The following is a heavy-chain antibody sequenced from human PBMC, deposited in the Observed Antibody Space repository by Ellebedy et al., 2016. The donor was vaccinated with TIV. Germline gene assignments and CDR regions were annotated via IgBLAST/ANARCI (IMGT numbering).Heavy chain of an antibody. V-gene: IGHV3-21*01. J-gene: IGHJ6*03. CDR1: GFTFSSYS. CDR3: ARAVMIFGVERPNLREYYMDV. Sequence: GGSLRLXXAASGFTFSSYSMNWVRQAPGKGLEWVSSISSSSSYIYYADSVKGRFTISRDNAKNSLYLQMNSLRAEDTAVYYCARAVMIFGVERPNLREYYMDVWGKGTTVTVSS. D-gene: IGHD3-3*01. CDR2: ISSSSSYI.